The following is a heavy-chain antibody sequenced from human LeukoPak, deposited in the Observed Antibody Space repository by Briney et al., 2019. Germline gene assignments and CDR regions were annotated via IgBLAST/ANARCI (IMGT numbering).Heavy chain of an antibody. Sequence: PGRSLRLSCAASGFTFSSYGMHWVRQAPGKGLEWMTFIRFDGSEKYYADSVKGRFTISKDYSKNTLFLQMSSLRPEDTAVYYCALGKNFGCHYFDFWGQGALVTVSS. CDR3: ALGKNFGCHYFDF. J-gene: IGHJ4*02. CDR2: IRFDGSEK. V-gene: IGHV3-30*02. CDR1: GFTFSSYG. D-gene: IGHD3-3*01.